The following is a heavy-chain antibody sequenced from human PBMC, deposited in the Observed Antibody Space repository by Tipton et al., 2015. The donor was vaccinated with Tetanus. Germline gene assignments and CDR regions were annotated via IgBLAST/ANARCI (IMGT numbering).Heavy chain of an antibody. V-gene: IGHV4-39*01. CDR2: VYQSGRP. D-gene: IGHD3-16*01. Sequence: GLVKPSETLSLTCSVSGGEISTPDLFWAWIRQSPGKGLEWIGSVYQSGRPNFNPSLKSRVRLTVDTSKNQFSLKLASVTVADTAVYYCAGQNARDVWQDKKWVNYFYGLDVWGQGTTVSVSS. CDR3: AGQNARDVWQDKKWVNYFYGLDV. CDR1: GGEISTPDLF. J-gene: IGHJ6*02.